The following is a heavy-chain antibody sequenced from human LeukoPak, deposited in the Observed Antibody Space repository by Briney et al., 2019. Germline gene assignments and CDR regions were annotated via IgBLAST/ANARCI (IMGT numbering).Heavy chain of an antibody. D-gene: IGHD6-13*01. J-gene: IGHJ4*02. CDR1: GFTFSSYA. CDR3: AKGRTGYSSSWYCSY. V-gene: IGHV3-23*01. CDR2: ISGSGGST. Sequence: GGSLRLSCAASGFTFSSYAMSWVRQAPGKGLEWVSAISGSGGSTYYADSVKGRFTISRDNSKNTLYLQMNSLRAEDRAVYYCAKGRTGYSSSWYCSYWGQGTLVTVSS.